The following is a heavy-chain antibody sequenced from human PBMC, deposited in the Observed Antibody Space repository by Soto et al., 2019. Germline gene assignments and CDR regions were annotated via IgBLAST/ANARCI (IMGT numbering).Heavy chain of an antibody. J-gene: IGHJ4*01. CDR3: ARDGNHYDTSGYYSV. CDR2: IYYSGGT. Sequence: PSETMSLTCSVAGASIMSFYLSWIRKTPGKGLEWIAYIYYSGGTNYNPSLESRVTISVDTSKNQFSLKLSSVTATDTAVYYCARDGNHYDTSGYYSVWGQGILVTVSS. V-gene: IGHV4-59*01. D-gene: IGHD3-22*01. CDR1: GASIMSFY.